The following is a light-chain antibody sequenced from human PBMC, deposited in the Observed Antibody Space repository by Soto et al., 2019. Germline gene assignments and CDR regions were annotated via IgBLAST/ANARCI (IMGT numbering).Light chain of an antibody. V-gene: IGLV1-40*01. Sequence: QSVLTQPPSVSGAPGQRVTISCTGTNSNLGAGFDVHWYQQLPGTAPKLLIYGNTNRPSGVPDRFSGSKSGTSASLAITGLQAEDEAEYYCQSYDSRGSAFCVFGTGTKLTVL. CDR2: GNT. J-gene: IGLJ1*01. CDR3: QSYDSRGSAFCV. CDR1: NSNLGAGFD.